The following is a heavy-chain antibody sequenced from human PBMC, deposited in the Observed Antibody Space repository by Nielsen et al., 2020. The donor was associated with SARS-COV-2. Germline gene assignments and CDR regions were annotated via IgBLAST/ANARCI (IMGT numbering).Heavy chain of an antibody. J-gene: IGHJ3*02. CDR2: IWYDGSNK. CDR3: ARDSAELGGDAFDI. D-gene: IGHD3-16*01. V-gene: IGHV3-33*01. Sequence: VRQAPGKGLEWVAVIWYDGSNKYYADSVKGRFTISRDNAKNSLYLQMNSLRAEDTAVYYCARDSAELGGDAFDIWGQGTMVTVSS.